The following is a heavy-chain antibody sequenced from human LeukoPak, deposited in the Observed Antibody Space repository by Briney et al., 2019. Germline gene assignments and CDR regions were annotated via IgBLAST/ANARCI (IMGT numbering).Heavy chain of an antibody. D-gene: IGHD7-27*01. CDR3: ATDNPRSNWDAFDI. CDR1: GYTLTELS. J-gene: IGHJ3*02. V-gene: IGHV1-24*01. Sequence: EASVKVSCKVSGYTLTELSMHWVRQAPGKGLEWMGGFDPEDGETIYAQKFQGRVTMTEDTSTDTAYMELSSLRSEVTAVYYCATDNPRSNWDAFDIWGQGTMVTVSS. CDR2: FDPEDGET.